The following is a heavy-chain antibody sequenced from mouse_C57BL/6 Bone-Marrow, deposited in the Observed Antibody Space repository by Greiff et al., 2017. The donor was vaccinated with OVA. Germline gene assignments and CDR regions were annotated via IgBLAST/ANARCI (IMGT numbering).Heavy chain of an antibody. CDR3: ARDADYYGFAY. CDR1: GFTFSDFY. Sequence: EVKLMESGGGLVQSGRSLRLSCATSGFTFSDFYLEWVRQAPGKGLEWIAASSNKANDYTTEYSASVKGRFIVSRDTSQSILYLQMNALRAEDTAIYYCARDADYYGFAYWGQGTLVTVSA. J-gene: IGHJ3*01. V-gene: IGHV7-1*01. CDR2: SSNKANDYTT. D-gene: IGHD1-1*01.